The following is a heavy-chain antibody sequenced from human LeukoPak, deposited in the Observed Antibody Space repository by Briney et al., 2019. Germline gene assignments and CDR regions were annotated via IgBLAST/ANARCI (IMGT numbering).Heavy chain of an antibody. V-gene: IGHV3-23*01. Sequence: PGGSLRLSCAAPGFTFSSYAISWVRQAPGKGLEWVSAISGSGGSTYYADSVKGRFTISRDNSKNTLYLQMNSLRAEDTAVYYCAKVGREVVVVVAAAFSYWGQGTLVTVSS. D-gene: IGHD2-15*01. CDR2: ISGSGGST. CDR1: GFTFSSYA. J-gene: IGHJ4*02. CDR3: AKVGREVVVVVAAAFSY.